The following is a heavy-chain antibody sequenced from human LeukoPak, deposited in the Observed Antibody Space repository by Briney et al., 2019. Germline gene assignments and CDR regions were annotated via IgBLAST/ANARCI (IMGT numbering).Heavy chain of an antibody. Sequence: EPSETLSLTCTVSGGSISSHYWSWIRQPPGKGLEWIGYIYYSGSTNYNPSLKSRVTISVDTSKNQFSLKLSSVTAADTAVYYCARGSAATIFDYWGQGTLVTVSS. CDR2: IYYSGST. V-gene: IGHV4-59*11. J-gene: IGHJ4*02. CDR3: ARGSAATIFDY. D-gene: IGHD6-25*01. CDR1: GGSISSHY.